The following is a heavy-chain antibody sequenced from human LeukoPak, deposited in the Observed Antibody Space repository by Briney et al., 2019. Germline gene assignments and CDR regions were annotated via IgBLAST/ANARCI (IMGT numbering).Heavy chain of an antibody. J-gene: IGHJ3*02. CDR2: FYYSGST. D-gene: IGHD1-26*01. CDR3: ARYELGAPPGNKDAFDI. V-gene: IGHV4-59*08. CDR1: GASSSSYW. Sequence: PSQLLSISCTAAGASSSSYWCCLSRPPAGKRLGLSGNFYYSGSTNYNPSLKSRVTISVDTSKNQFSLKLSSVTAADTAVYYCARYELGAPPGNKDAFDIWGQGTMVTVSS.